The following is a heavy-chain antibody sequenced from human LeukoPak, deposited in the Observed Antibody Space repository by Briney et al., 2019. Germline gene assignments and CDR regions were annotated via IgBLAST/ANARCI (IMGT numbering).Heavy chain of an antibody. CDR2: IYHSGST. CDR1: GGSISSSNW. CDR3: ARGQKHCSSTSCYGLFDY. D-gene: IGHD2-2*01. J-gene: IGHJ4*02. Sequence: SGTLSLTCAVSGGSISSSNWWSCVRQPPGKGLEWIGEIYHSGSTNYNPSLKCRVTISVDKSKNQFSLKLSSVTAADTAVYYCARGQKHCSSTSCYGLFDYWGQGTLVTVSS. V-gene: IGHV4-4*02.